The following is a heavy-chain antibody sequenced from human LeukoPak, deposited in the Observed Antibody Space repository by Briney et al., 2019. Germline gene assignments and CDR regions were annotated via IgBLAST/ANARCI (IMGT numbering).Heavy chain of an antibody. CDR2: INSDGSST. J-gene: IGHJ3*02. CDR3: AKDPQQYYDFWSGHDAFDI. D-gene: IGHD3-3*01. CDR1: GFTFSSYW. Sequence: PGGSLRLSCAASGFTFSSYWMHWVRQAPGKGLVWVSRINSDGSSTSYADSVKGRFTISRDNSKNTLYLQMNSLRAEDTAVYYCAKDPQQYYDFWSGHDAFDIWGQGTMVTVSS. V-gene: IGHV3-74*01.